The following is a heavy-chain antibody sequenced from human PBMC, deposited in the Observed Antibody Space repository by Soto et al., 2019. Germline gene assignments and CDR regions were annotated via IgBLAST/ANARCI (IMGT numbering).Heavy chain of an antibody. Sequence: PSETLSLTCTVSGGSISSGGYYWSWIRQHPGKGLEWIGYIYYSGSTYYNPSLKSRVTISVDTSKNQFSLKLSSVTAADTAVYHCARAFPTTKYYFDYWGQGTLVTVSS. CDR1: GGSISSGGYY. CDR3: ARAFPTTKYYFDY. CDR2: IYYSGST. D-gene: IGHD4-17*01. V-gene: IGHV4-31*03. J-gene: IGHJ4*02.